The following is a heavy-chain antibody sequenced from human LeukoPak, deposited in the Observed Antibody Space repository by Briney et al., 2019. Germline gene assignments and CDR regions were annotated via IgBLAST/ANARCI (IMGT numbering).Heavy chain of an antibody. CDR2: LYYSKST. V-gene: IGHV4-59*11. CDR3: ASFSGSGRPFDC. Sequence: SSETLSLTCTVCGGSISSHLWSWLPQPPGKALEWIGYLYYSKSTNHHPSLKSRLTITVHTPKNEFPLTLICDPGADTAVFFWASFSGSGRPFDCGGQGTLVTVSS. CDR1: GGSISSHL. J-gene: IGHJ4*02. D-gene: IGHD3-10*01.